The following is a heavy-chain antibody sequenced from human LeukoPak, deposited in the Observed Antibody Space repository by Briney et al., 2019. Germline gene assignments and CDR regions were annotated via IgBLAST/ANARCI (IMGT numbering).Heavy chain of an antibody. J-gene: IGHJ3*02. V-gene: IGHV1-18*01. Sequence: ASVRVSCKASGGTFSSHAISWVRQAPGQGLEWMGWISAYNGNTNYAQKRQGRVTMTTDTSTSTAYMELRSLRSDDTAVYYCAHVGAVAGDDAFDIWGQGTMVTVSS. D-gene: IGHD6-19*01. CDR1: GGTFSSHA. CDR2: ISAYNGNT. CDR3: AHVGAVAGDDAFDI.